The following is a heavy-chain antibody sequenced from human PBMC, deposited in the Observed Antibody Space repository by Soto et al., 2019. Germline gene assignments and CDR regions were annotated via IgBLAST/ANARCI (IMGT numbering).Heavy chain of an antibody. Sequence: EVQLVESGGGLVQPGGSLRLSCAASGFTFSSYWMHWVRQAPGKGLVWVSRINSDGSSTSYADSVKGRFTISRDNAKNTLYLQMNSLRAEDTAVYYCARDPRPTSTTHGYGMDVWGQGTTVTVSS. D-gene: IGHD2-2*01. V-gene: IGHV3-74*01. J-gene: IGHJ6*02. CDR1: GFTFSSYW. CDR2: INSDGSST. CDR3: ARDPRPTSTTHGYGMDV.